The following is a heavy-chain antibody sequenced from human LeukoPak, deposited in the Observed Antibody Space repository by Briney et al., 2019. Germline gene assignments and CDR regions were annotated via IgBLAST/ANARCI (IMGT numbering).Heavy chain of an antibody. J-gene: IGHJ4*02. V-gene: IGHV3-30*19. CDR3: ARGKRQLVPFDY. CDR1: GFSFSSYG. CDR2: ISYDGSNK. D-gene: IGHD6-13*01. Sequence: PGGSLRLSCAASGFSFSSYGMHWVRQAPGKGLEWVAIISYDGSNKYYADSVKGRFTISRDNSKNTLYLQMNSLRAEDTAVYYCARGKRQLVPFDYWGQGTLVTVSS.